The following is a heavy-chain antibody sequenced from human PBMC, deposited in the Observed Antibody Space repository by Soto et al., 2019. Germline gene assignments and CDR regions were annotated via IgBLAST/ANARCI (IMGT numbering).Heavy chain of an antibody. Sequence: GESLKISCKGSGYSFTSYWISWVRQMPGKGLEWMGRIDPSDSYTNYSPSFQGHVTISADKSISTAYLQWSSLKASDTAMYYCARGNAVSGAAAEFDYWGQGTRVTVAS. V-gene: IGHV5-10-1*01. J-gene: IGHJ4*02. CDR3: ARGNAVSGAAAEFDY. D-gene: IGHD6-13*01. CDR2: IDPSDSYT. CDR1: GYSFTSYW.